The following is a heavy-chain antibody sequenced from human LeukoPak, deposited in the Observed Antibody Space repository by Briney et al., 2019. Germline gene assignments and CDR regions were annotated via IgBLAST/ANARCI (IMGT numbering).Heavy chain of an antibody. J-gene: IGHJ3*02. D-gene: IGHD3-10*01. Sequence: PGRSLRLSCAASGFTFSSYGMHWVRQAPGKGLEWVAVISYGGSNKYYADSVKGRFTISRDNSKNTLYLQMNSLRAEDTAVYYCAKVKLLWSAADAFDIWGQGTMVTVSS. V-gene: IGHV3-30*18. CDR2: ISYGGSNK. CDR1: GFTFSSYG. CDR3: AKVKLLWSAADAFDI.